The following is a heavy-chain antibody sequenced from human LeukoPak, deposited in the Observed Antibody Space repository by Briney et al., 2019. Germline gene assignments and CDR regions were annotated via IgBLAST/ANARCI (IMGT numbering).Heavy chain of an antibody. Sequence: GGSLRLSCAASGFTVSSNYMSWVRQAPGKGLQWVSVIYSGGSTYYADSVKGRFTISRDNSKNTLYLQMNNLRAEDTALYYCTNQPILAGSIDSWGQGTLVTVSS. CDR2: IYSGGST. J-gene: IGHJ4*02. V-gene: IGHV3-53*01. D-gene: IGHD3-9*01. CDR3: TNQPILAGSIDS. CDR1: GFTVSSNY.